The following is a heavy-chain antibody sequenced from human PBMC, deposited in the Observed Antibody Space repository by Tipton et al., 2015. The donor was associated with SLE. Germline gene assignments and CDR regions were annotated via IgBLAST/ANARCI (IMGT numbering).Heavy chain of an antibody. CDR2: ISSSSSYI. V-gene: IGHV3-21*03. Sequence: SLRLSCAASGFTFSSYSMNWVRQAPGKGLEWVSSISSSSSYIYYADSVKGRFTISRDNAKNSLYLQMNSLRAEDTAVYYCARVGSSSYYSDYWGQGTLVTVSS. D-gene: IGHD6-6*01. CDR3: ARVGSSSYYSDY. J-gene: IGHJ4*02. CDR1: GFTFSSYS.